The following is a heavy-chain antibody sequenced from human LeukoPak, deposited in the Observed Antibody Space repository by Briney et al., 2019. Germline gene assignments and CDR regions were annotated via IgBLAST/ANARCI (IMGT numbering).Heavy chain of an antibody. J-gene: IGHJ4*02. V-gene: IGHV4-39*07. CDR1: GGSISSSSYY. CDR3: ARAAQLWF. CDR2: IYYSGST. D-gene: IGHD5-18*01. Sequence: SETLSLTCTVSGGSISSSSYYWGWIRQPPGKGLEWIGSIYYSGSTYYNPSLKSRVTISVDTSKNQFSLKLSSVTAADTAVYYCARAAQLWFWSQGTLVTVSS.